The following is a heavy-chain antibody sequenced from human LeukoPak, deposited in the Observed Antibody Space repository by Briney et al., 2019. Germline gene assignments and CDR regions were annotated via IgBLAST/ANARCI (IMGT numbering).Heavy chain of an antibody. D-gene: IGHD3-22*01. CDR1: GGSISSYY. V-gene: IGHV4-59*01. J-gene: IGHJ3*02. CDR3: ARDHRDYYVSSGPEDYAFDI. Sequence: SETLSLTCTVSGGSISSYYWGWIRQPPGKGLEWIGYIYYSGSTNYNPSLKSRVTISVDTSKNQFSLKLSSVTAADTAVYYCARDHRDYYVSSGPEDYAFDIWGQGTMVTVSS. CDR2: IYYSGST.